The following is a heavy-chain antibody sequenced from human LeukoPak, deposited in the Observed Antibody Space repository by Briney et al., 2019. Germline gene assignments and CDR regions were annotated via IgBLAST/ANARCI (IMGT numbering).Heavy chain of an antibody. J-gene: IGHJ4*02. Sequence: GGSLRLSCAASGFTFSSYAMSWVRQAPGKGLEWVSAIRGSGGSTYYADSVKGRFTISRDNSKNTLYLQMNSLRAEDTAVYYCAKDATQSFIVVVPADYWGQGTLVTVSS. CDR1: GFTFSSYA. CDR3: AKDATQSFIVVVPADY. D-gene: IGHD2-2*01. CDR2: IRGSGGST. V-gene: IGHV3-23*01.